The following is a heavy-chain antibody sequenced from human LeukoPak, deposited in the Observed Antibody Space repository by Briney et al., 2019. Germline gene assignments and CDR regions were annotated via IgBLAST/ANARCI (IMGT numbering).Heavy chain of an antibody. CDR3: ARVQSEYYYDSSGYYY. V-gene: IGHV1-2*06. CDR1: GYTFTGYY. D-gene: IGHD3-22*01. CDR2: INPNSGGT. J-gene: IGHJ4*02. Sequence: ASVKVSCKASGYTFTGYYMHWVRQAPGQGPEWMGRINPNSGGTNYAQKFQGRDTMTRDTSISTAYMELSRLRSDDTAVYYCARVQSEYYYDSSGYYYWGQGTLVTVSS.